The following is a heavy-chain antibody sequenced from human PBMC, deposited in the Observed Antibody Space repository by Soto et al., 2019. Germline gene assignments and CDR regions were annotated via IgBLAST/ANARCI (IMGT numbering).Heavy chain of an antibody. Sequence: ASVKVSCKASGYTFTSYDINWVRQATGQGLEWMGWMNPNSGNTGYAQKFRGRVTMTRNTSISTAYMELSSLRSEDTAVYYCARGRGVYYYYGMDVWGQGTTVTVSS. D-gene: IGHD3-10*01. J-gene: IGHJ6*02. V-gene: IGHV1-8*01. CDR3: ARGRGVYYYYGMDV. CDR1: GYTFTSYD. CDR2: MNPNSGNT.